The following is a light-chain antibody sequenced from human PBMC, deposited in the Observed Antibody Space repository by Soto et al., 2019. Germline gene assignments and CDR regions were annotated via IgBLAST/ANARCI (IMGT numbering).Light chain of an antibody. J-gene: IGKJ4*01. CDR3: QQYNSYSPT. Sequence: GDRVTITCRASQSISSWLAWYQQKPGKAPKLLIYDASSLESGVPSRFSGSGSGTEFTPTISSLQPDDFATYYCQQYNSYSPTFGGGTKVEIK. CDR2: DAS. CDR1: QSISSW. V-gene: IGKV1-5*01.